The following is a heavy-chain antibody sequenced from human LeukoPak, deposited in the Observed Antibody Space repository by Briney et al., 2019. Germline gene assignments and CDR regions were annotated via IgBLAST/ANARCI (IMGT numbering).Heavy chain of an antibody. J-gene: IGHJ4*02. CDR1: GFTFSTYA. CDR3: AKWIGGVVVVAADY. V-gene: IGHV3-23*01. CDR2: ISGSGGST. D-gene: IGHD2-15*01. Sequence: GGSLRLSCAASGFTFSTYAMTWVRQAPGKGLEWVSVISGSGGSTYYADSVKGRFTLSRDNSKNTLYLQMNSLRAEDTAVYYCAKWIGGVVVVAADYWGQGTLVTVSS.